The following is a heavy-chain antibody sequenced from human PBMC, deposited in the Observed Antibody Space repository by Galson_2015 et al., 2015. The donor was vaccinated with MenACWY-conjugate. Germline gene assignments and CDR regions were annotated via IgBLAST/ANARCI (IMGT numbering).Heavy chain of an antibody. CDR3: AGGRGIAVAGMSSILPNYGMDV. CDR1: GGSFSGYY. D-gene: IGHD6-19*01. CDR2: INHSGST. V-gene: IGHV4-34*01. J-gene: IGHJ6*02. Sequence: LSLTCAVYGGSFSGYYWSWIRQPPGKGLEWIGEINHSGSTNYNPSLKSRVTISVDTSKNQFSLKLSSVTAADAAVYYCAGGRGIAVAGMSSILPNYGMDVWGQGTTVTVSS.